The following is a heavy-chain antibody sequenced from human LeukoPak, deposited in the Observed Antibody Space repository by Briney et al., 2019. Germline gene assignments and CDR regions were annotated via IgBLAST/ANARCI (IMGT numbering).Heavy chain of an antibody. J-gene: IGHJ6*02. D-gene: IGHD3-3*01. CDR1: GYTFLSYG. Sequence: ASVKVSCTASGYTFLSYGISWVRQAPGQGLEWMGWISAYNGNTNYEQNFQGRVTMTTDTTTSTAYMELRSLRSDDTAVYFCARDKYYDFWSGYSSSGMDVWGQGTTVTVSS. CDR2: ISAYNGNT. CDR3: ARDKYYDFWSGYSSSGMDV. V-gene: IGHV1-18*01.